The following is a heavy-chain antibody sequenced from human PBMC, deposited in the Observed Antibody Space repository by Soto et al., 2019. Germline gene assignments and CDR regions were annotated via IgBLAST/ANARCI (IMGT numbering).Heavy chain of an antibody. J-gene: IGHJ6*02. CDR1: GASVNNYY. CDR3: ARDFTTNYYNYGVDV. CDR2: VLTNGGA. V-gene: IGHV4-4*07. Sequence: QVQLQESGPGLVKPSETLSLICTVSGASVNNYYWSWIRQPAGGGLEWIGRVLTNGGANYNPSLKSRVSMSVDTSKNQFSMNLRSLTAADTAIYFCARDFTTNYYNYGVDVWGQGTTVTV.